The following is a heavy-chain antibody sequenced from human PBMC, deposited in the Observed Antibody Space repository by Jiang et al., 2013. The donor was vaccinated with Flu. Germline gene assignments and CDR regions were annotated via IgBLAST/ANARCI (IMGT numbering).Heavy chain of an antibody. CDR2: ISGYNGNT. D-gene: IGHD4-23*01. V-gene: IGHV1-18*01. CDR1: GYTFTKYG. Sequence: GAEVKKPGASVKVSCKASGYTFTKYGLSWVRRAPGQGLEWMGWISGYNGNTNYAQKLQGRVTMTTDTSTSTAYMELRSLRSDDTAVYYCARAPNQEYGGNSVSDYWGQGTLVTVSS. J-gene: IGHJ4*02. CDR3: ARAPNQEYGGNSVSDY.